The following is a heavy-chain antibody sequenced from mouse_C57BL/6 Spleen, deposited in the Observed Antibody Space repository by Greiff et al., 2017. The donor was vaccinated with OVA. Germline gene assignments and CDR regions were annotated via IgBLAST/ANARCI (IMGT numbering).Heavy chain of an antibody. D-gene: IGHD2-4*01. CDR1: GYTFTDYY. V-gene: IGHV1-26*01. Sequence: VQLQQSGPELVKPGASVKISCKASGYTFTDYYMNWVKRSHGKSLEWIGDINPNNGGTSYNQKFKGKATLTVDKSSSTAYMELRSLTSEDSAVSYCARSDDYGDFDYWGQGTTLTVSS. CDR3: ARSDDYGDFDY. CDR2: INPNNGGT. J-gene: IGHJ2*01.